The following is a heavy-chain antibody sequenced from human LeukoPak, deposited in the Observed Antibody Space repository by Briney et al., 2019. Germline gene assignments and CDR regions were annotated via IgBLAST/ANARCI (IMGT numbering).Heavy chain of an antibody. D-gene: IGHD2-2*01. Sequence: PGGSLRLSCAASGFTFSSYGMHWVRQAPGKGLEWVAFIRYDGSNKYYADSVKGRFTISRDNSKNTLYLQMNSLRAEDTAVYYCAKDFEAIVVVPAAIEAWGQGTLVTVSS. V-gene: IGHV3-30*02. J-gene: IGHJ4*02. CDR2: IRYDGSNK. CDR3: AKDFEAIVVVPAAIEA. CDR1: GFTFSSYG.